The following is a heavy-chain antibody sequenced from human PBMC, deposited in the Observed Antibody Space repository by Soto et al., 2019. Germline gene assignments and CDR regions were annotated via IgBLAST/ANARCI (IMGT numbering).Heavy chain of an antibody. CDR3: ASDDPATY. J-gene: IGHJ4*02. D-gene: IGHD1-26*01. CDR2: ISVSGNYT. CDR1: GFTFSSYA. Sequence: GGSLRLSCAASGFTFSSYAMNWVRQAPGKGLEWVSVISVSGNYTYYADSVKGRFTISRDSSKNMLILQMNSLRAEDTAVYYCASDDPATYWGQGTLVTVSS. V-gene: IGHV3-23*01.